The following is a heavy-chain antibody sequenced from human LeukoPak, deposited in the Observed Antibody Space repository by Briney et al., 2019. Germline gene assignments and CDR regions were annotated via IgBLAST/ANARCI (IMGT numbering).Heavy chain of an antibody. Sequence: SETPSLTCTVSGGSISSYYWNWIRQPPGKGLEWIGYIYYSGSTNYNPSLKSRVTISVDTSKNQFSLKLSSVTAADTAVCYCARTASSSGYSSSWLYYFDYWGQGTLVTVSS. CDR2: IYYSGST. CDR3: ARTASSSGYSSSWLYYFDY. V-gene: IGHV4-59*01. D-gene: IGHD6-13*01. CDR1: GGSISSYY. J-gene: IGHJ4*02.